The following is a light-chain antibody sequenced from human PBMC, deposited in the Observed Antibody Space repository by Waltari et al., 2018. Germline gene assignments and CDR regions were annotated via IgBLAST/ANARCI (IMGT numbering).Light chain of an antibody. CDR2: DVS. Sequence: QSALTQPASVSGSPGQSITISCTGTSSDVGGYNYVSWYQQHPGKVPKPLIFDVSDRPSGVSNRLPGSKSGDSASLTISGLQAEDESHYYCCSVTSRSTWVFGGGTKLTVL. V-gene: IGLV2-14*03. CDR3: CSVTSRSTWV. CDR1: SSDVGGYNY. J-gene: IGLJ3*02.